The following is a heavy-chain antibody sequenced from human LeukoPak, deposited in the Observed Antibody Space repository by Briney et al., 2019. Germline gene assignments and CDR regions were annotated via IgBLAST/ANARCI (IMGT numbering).Heavy chain of an antibody. CDR2: LSGSGATT. D-gene: IGHD6-19*01. J-gene: IGHJ4*02. Sequence: GGSLRLSCAASGFTFSNYAMVWVRQAPGKGLEWVSALSGSGATTYYADSVKGRFTISRDNSKKTLYLQMSSLRAEDTAFYYCANGKSEYSGGWPRGTFWSQGTLVTVSS. CDR3: ANGKSEYSGGWPRGTF. V-gene: IGHV3-23*01. CDR1: GFTFSNYA.